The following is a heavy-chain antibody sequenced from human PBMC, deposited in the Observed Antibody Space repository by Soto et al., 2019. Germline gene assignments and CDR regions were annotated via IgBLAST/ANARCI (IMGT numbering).Heavy chain of an antibody. Sequence: TSETLSLTCSVYGGSFSDYYWSWIRQPSGKGLEWIGEINHSGSTNYNPSLKSRVTISVHTSKNQFSLKLSSVTAADTAVYYCARARKGSGSDYYYHYGMDVWGKGTTVTVSS. V-gene: IGHV4-34*01. D-gene: IGHD3-3*01. CDR3: ARARKGSGSDYYYHYGMDV. J-gene: IGHJ6*04. CDR2: INHSGST. CDR1: GGSFSDYY.